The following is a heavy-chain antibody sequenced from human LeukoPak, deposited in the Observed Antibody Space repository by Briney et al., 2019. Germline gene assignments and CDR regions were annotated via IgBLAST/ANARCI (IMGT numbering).Heavy chain of an antibody. J-gene: IGHJ4*02. CDR3: ARRVAVNPRYYFDY. CDR2: IYYSGST. D-gene: IGHD4-17*01. V-gene: IGHV4-59*08. CDR1: GGSISSYY. Sequence: TSETLSLTCTVSGGSISSYYWSWIRQPPGKGLEWIGYIYYSGSTNSNPSLKSRVTISVDTSKNQFSLKLSPVTAADTAVYYCARRVAVNPRYYFDYWGQGTLVTVSS.